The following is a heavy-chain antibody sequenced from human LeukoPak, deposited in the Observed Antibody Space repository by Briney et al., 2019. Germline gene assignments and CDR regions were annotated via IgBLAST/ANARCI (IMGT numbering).Heavy chain of an antibody. CDR3: ARDPRRDGYNLSWFDP. D-gene: IGHD5-24*01. V-gene: IGHV3-33*01. CDR2: IWYDGSNK. J-gene: IGHJ5*02. CDR1: GFTFSSYG. Sequence: PGRSLRLSCAASGFTFSSYGMHWVRQAPGKGLEWVAVIWYDGSNKYYADSVKGRFTISRDDSKNTLYLQMNSLRAEDTAVYYCARDPRRDGYNLSWFDPWGQGTLVTVSS.